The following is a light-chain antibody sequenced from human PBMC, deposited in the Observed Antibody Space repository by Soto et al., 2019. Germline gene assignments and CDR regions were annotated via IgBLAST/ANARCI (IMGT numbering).Light chain of an antibody. J-gene: IGKJ1*01. Sequence: EIVLTQSPATLSLSPGERATLSCRASQSVSNFLAWYQQKPGQAPRLLISDASNRATGIPGRFSGSGSGTDFSLTISSLKPEDFAVYYCQQRINWPWTFGQGTKVEIK. CDR3: QQRINWPWT. CDR1: QSVSNF. V-gene: IGKV3-11*01. CDR2: DAS.